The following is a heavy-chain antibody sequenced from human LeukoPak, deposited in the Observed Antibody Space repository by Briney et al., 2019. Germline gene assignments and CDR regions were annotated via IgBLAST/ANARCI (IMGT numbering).Heavy chain of an antibody. Sequence: PSETLSLTCTVSGGSISSGNYYWSWIRQPAGKGLEWIGRIYSSGSTNYNPSLKSRVTISEDTSKNQFSLKLTSVTAADTAVYYCARISSSNWYNERGAFDVWGQGTMVTVSS. CDR3: ARISSSNWYNERGAFDV. V-gene: IGHV4-61*02. CDR2: IYSSGST. J-gene: IGHJ3*01. CDR1: GGSISSGNYY. D-gene: IGHD6-13*01.